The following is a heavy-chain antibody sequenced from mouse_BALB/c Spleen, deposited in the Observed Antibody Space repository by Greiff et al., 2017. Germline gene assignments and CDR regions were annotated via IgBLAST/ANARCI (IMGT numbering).Heavy chain of an antibody. CDR1: GYTFTSYW. D-gene: IGHD1-1*01. CDR3: AIYGSSPWFAY. CDR2: IDPSDSYT. V-gene: IGHV1-69*02. J-gene: IGHJ3*01. Sequence: QVQLQQPGAELVKPGASVKLSCKASGYTFTSYWMHWVKQRPGQGLEWIGEIDPSDSYTNYNQKFKGKATLTVDKSSSTAYMQLSSLTSEDSAVYYCAIYGSSPWFAYWGQGTLVTVSA.